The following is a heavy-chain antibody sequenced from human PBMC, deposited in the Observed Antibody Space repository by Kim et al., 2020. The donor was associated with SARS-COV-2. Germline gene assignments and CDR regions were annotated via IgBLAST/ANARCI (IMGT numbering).Heavy chain of an antibody. CDR2: ISSNGGST. CDR1: GFTFGSYA. V-gene: IGHV3-64D*06. J-gene: IGHJ4*02. CDR3: VKENNQDYFDY. Sequence: GGSLRLSCSASGFTFGSYAMHWVRQAPGKGLEYVSPISSNGGSTYYADSVKGRFTISRDNSKNTLYLQMNSLRAEDTAVYYCVKENNQDYFDYWGQGTLVTVSS.